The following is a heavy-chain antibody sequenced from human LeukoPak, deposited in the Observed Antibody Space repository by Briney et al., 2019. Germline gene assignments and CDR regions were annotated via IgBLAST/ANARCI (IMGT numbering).Heavy chain of an antibody. Sequence: GRSLRLSCAASGFTFSSYAMHWVRQAPGKGLEWVAVISYDGSNKYYADSVKGRFTISRDNSKNTLYLQMNSLRAEDTAVYYCARDPREWSYYFDYWGQGTLVTVSS. CDR3: ARDPREWSYYFDY. J-gene: IGHJ4*02. V-gene: IGHV3-30*04. D-gene: IGHD3-3*01. CDR2: ISYDGSNK. CDR1: GFTFSSYA.